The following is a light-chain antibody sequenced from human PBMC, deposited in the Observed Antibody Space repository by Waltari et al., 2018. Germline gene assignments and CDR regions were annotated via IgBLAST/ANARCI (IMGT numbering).Light chain of an antibody. Sequence: SYELTQPPSVSVSPGQTARHTCSGDALPKQYAYWYQQKPGQAPVQVIYKDTERPSGIPERFSGSVSGTTVTLIISGVQAEDEADYYCQSADTNNIVVFGGGTKLTV. CDR1: ALPKQY. CDR2: KDT. J-gene: IGLJ2*01. V-gene: IGLV3-25*03. CDR3: QSADTNNIVV.